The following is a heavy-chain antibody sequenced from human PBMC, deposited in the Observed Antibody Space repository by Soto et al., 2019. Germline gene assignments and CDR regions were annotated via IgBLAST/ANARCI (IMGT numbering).Heavy chain of an antibody. CDR2: IYYSGST. V-gene: IGHV4-59*01. Sequence: SETLSLTCTVSGGSISSYYWSWIRQPPGKGLEWIGYIYYSGSTNYNPSLKSRVTISVDTSKNQFSLKLSSVTAADTAVYYCARVVRGAVTNWFDPWGQGTLVTVSS. D-gene: IGHD3-10*02. CDR3: ARVVRGAVTNWFDP. J-gene: IGHJ5*02. CDR1: GGSISSYY.